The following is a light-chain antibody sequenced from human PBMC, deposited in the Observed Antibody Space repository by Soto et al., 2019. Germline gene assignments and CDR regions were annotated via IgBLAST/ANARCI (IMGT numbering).Light chain of an antibody. Sequence: QVTQSPSSLSASVGDSVTITCRASQSISTYLNWYQQKPGKAPKLLIYAASSLQSGVPSRFSGSGYGTDFTLTISSLQPEDFATYYCLQDYNYFGFGQGTRLEIK. CDR2: AAS. CDR1: QSISTY. CDR3: LQDYNYFG. V-gene: IGKV1-6*01. J-gene: IGKJ5*01.